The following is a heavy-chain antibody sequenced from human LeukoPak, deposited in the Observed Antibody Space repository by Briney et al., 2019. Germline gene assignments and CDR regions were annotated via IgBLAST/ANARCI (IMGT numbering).Heavy chain of an antibody. CDR2: MHYSGSS. D-gene: IGHD2-21*02. CDR1: GDSISSYY. CDR3: ARRVTSNCFDP. J-gene: IGHJ5*02. V-gene: IGHV4-59*08. Sequence: KSSETLSLTCTVSGDSISSYYWSWIRQPPGKGLEWIGYMHYSGSSNYNPSLKSRVTTSVDTSQNQFSLKLRSVTAADAAVCYCARRVTSNCFDPWGQGTLVTVTS.